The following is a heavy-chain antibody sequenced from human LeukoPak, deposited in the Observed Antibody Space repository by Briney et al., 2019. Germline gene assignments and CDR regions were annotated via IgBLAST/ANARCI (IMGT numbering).Heavy chain of an antibody. V-gene: IGHV4-34*01. Sequence: PSETLSLTCAVYGGSFSGYYWSWIRQPPGKGLEWIGEINHSGSTNYNPSLKSRVTISVDTSKNQFSLKLSSVTAADTAVYYCAREAVTMVRGGRPFDYWGQGTLATVSS. D-gene: IGHD3-10*01. J-gene: IGHJ4*02. CDR2: INHSGST. CDR3: AREAVTMVRGGRPFDY. CDR1: GGSFSGYY.